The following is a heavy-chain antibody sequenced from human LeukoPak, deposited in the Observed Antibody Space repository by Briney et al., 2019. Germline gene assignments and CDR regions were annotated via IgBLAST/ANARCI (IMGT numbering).Heavy chain of an antibody. Sequence: GASVKVSCKASGGTFSSYAISWVRQAPGQGLEWMGKIIPIFGTANYAQKFQGRVTITTDESTSTAYMELSSLRSEDTAVYYCARDSGSSWYRNGGYYFDYWGQGTLVTVSS. CDR3: ARDSGSSWYRNGGYYFDY. V-gene: IGHV1-69*05. CDR2: IIPIFGTA. D-gene: IGHD6-13*01. CDR1: GGTFSSYA. J-gene: IGHJ4*02.